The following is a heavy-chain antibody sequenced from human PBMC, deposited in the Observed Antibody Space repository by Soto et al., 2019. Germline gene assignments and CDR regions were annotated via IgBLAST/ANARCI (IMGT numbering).Heavy chain of an antibody. CDR1: GFTFNSYG. CDR2: IWYDGTNK. J-gene: IGHJ4*02. D-gene: IGHD2-21*01. V-gene: IGHV3-33*01. CDR3: ASRHGGGEHFFDY. Sequence: QVQLVESGGGVVQPGRSLRLSCAASGFTFNSYGMHWVRQAPGKGLEWVAVIWYDGTNKYYADSVKGRFTISRDNSNNTMYLQMNSLRAEDTAVYYCASRHGGGEHFFDYWGQGTLDTVSS.